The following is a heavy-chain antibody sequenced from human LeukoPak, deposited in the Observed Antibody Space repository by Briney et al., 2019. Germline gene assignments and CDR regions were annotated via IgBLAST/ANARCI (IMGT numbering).Heavy chain of an antibody. J-gene: IGHJ3*02. V-gene: IGHV3-49*03. D-gene: IGHD1-20*01. Sequence: GGSLRLSCTGSGFTFGDFAMSWFRQTPGKGLEWVAFITSKAYGETAEYAASVRGRFTMSRDDSKSIVYLQMNSLKTEDTAVYYCTSPDNWNDSSAFDIWGQGTMVTVSS. CDR3: TSPDNWNDSSAFDI. CDR2: ITSKAYGETA. CDR1: GFTFGDFA.